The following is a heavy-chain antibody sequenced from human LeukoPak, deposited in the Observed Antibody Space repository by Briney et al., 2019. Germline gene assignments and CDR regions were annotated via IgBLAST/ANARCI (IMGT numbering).Heavy chain of an antibody. CDR2: IYYSGST. D-gene: IGHD6-13*01. V-gene: IGHV4-39*01. J-gene: IGHJ5*02. Sequence: SETLTLTCTVSGGSISSDGYYWAWIRQPPGKGLGWIASIYYSGSTYYNPSLKSRVTISVDTSKNQFSLKLSSVTAADTAVYYCARRVAAAGTSWFDPWGQGTLVTVSS. CDR3: ARRVAAAGTSWFDP. CDR1: GGSISSDGYY.